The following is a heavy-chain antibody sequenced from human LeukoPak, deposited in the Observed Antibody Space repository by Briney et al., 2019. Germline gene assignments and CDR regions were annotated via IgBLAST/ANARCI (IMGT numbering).Heavy chain of an antibody. D-gene: IGHD2-21*01. CDR2: ISYDGSKK. V-gene: IGHV3-30-3*01. CDR3: ARDAFRDSRTYIDH. CDR1: GFTFSGNS. Sequence: PGRSLRLSCAASGFTFSGNSMHWVRQAPGKGLEWVAVISYDGSKKYYADSVKGRFTLSRDNSKNTVYLQMNSLRIEDTAVYYCARDAFRDSRTYIDHWGQGTLVTVSS. J-gene: IGHJ4*02.